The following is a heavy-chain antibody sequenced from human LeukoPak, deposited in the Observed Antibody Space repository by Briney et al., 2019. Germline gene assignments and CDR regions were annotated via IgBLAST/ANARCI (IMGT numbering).Heavy chain of an antibody. CDR3: ATESEHYGYKASDYYYYYMDV. Sequence: ASVKVSCKASGYTFTRYYMHWVRQAPGQGREGMGWINPNSGGTNYAQKFQGRVTMTRDTSISTAYMELSRLRSDATAVYYCATESEHYGYKASDYYYYYMDVWGKGTTVTVSS. CDR2: INPNSGGT. CDR1: GYTFTRYY. D-gene: IGHD5-24*01. J-gene: IGHJ6*03. V-gene: IGHV1-2*02.